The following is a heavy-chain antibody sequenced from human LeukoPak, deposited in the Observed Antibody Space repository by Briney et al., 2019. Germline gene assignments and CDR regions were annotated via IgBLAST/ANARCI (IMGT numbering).Heavy chain of an antibody. V-gene: IGHV4-4*09. CDR1: GGSISSYY. Sequence: PSETLSLTCTVSGGSISSYYWSWLRQPPGKGLEWIGYIYTSGSTNYNPSLKSRVTISVDTSKNQFSLKLSSVTAADTAVYYCARHVPVQYYYDSSGSLDYWGQGTLVTVSS. D-gene: IGHD3-22*01. J-gene: IGHJ4*02. CDR2: IYTSGST. CDR3: ARHVPVQYYYDSSGSLDY.